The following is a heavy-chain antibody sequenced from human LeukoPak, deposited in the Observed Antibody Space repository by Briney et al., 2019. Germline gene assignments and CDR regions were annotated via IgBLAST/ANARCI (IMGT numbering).Heavy chain of an antibody. D-gene: IGHD3-22*01. V-gene: IGHV4-34*01. Sequence: KSSETLSLTCAVYGGSFSGYYWSWIRQPPGKGLEWIGSIYYSGSTYYNPSLKSRVTISVDTSKNQFSLKLSSVTAADTAVYYCARHPYYYDSSGYYPWGQGTLVTVSS. CDR1: GGSFSGYY. CDR2: IYYSGST. CDR3: ARHPYYYDSSGYYP. J-gene: IGHJ5*02.